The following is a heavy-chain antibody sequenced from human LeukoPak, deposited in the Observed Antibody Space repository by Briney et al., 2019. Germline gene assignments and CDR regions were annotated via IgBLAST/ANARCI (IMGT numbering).Heavy chain of an antibody. Sequence: GASVKVSCKASGYTFSSSYMHWVRQAPGQGLEWMGLINPGGGSTSYAHKFQGRVTMTTDTSTSTAYMELRSLRSDDTAVYYCARDPDYDILTGYGGDFYLCYWGQGTLVTVSS. V-gene: IGHV1-46*01. J-gene: IGHJ4*02. CDR3: ARDPDYDILTGYGGDFYLCY. D-gene: IGHD3-9*01. CDR1: GYTFSSSY. CDR2: INPGGGST.